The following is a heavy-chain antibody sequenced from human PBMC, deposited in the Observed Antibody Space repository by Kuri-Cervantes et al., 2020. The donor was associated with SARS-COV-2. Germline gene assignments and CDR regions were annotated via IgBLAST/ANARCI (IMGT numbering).Heavy chain of an antibody. CDR2: IYYSGST. V-gene: IGHV4-59*01. CDR3: ARGVFVGYCSSTSCPYFDY. D-gene: IGHD2-2*01. Sequence: GSLRLSCTVSGGSISSYYWSWIRQPPGKGLEWIGYIYYSGSTNYNPSLKSRVTISVDTSKNQFSLKLSSVTAADTAVYYCARGVFVGYCSSTSCPYFDYWGQGTLVTVSS. CDR1: GGSISSYY. J-gene: IGHJ4*02.